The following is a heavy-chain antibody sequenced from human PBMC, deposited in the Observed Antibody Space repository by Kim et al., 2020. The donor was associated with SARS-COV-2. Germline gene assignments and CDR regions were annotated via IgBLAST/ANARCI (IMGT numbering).Heavy chain of an antibody. V-gene: IGHV3-30*04. J-gene: IGHJ3*02. Sequence: GGSLRLSCAASGFIFKTYAMHWVRQAPGKGLEWVTVITSDGSETDYTDSVKGRFTISRDNSKNTLYLQMNNLKSEDTATYYCARHWGRLGTFDIWGQGTKVSLST. CDR3: ARHWGRLGTFDI. CDR1: GFIFKTYA. CDR2: ITSDGSET. D-gene: IGHD3-16*01.